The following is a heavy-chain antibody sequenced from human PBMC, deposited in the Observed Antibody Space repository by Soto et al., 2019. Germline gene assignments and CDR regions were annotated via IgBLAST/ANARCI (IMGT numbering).Heavy chain of an antibody. J-gene: IGHJ6*04. CDR3: ARGRSRNLDV. CDR2: VYDSGRT. Sequence: SETLSLTCTVSGGPIRGDYWSWIRQTPGKGLEWIGYVYDSGRTSYNPSLQSRVTMSEDTSNNRLSLTLRSVTAADTAVYYCARGRSRNLDVWGKGTTVTVSS. CDR1: GGPIRGDY. V-gene: IGHV4-59*01.